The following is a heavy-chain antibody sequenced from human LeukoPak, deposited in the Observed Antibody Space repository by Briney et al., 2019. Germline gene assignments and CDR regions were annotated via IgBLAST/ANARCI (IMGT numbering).Heavy chain of an antibody. CDR1: GGSISSGSYY. CDR2: IYTSGST. D-gene: IGHD3-3*01. J-gene: IGHJ4*02. CDR3: ARGGRGSGYYKIDY. V-gene: IGHV4-61*02. Sequence: SETLSLTCTVSGGSISSGSYYWSWIRQPAGKGLEWIGRIYTSGSTNYNPSLKSRVTISVDTSKNQFSLKLSSVTAADTAVYYCARGGRGSGYYKIDYWGQGTLVTVSS.